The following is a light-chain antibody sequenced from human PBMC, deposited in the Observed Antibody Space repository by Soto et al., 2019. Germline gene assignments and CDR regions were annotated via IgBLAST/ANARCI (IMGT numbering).Light chain of an antibody. J-gene: IGKJ4*01. Sequence: DTQMTQSPSSVSASVGDRVTITCRASQGISSLLAWYQQKPGKAPNLLIHTASSLQSGVPSRFIGSGSGTDFTLTIRSLQPEDFATYDCQQANSFPLTVGGGTKVEIK. CDR3: QQANSFPLT. CDR1: QGISSL. CDR2: TAS. V-gene: IGKV1-12*01.